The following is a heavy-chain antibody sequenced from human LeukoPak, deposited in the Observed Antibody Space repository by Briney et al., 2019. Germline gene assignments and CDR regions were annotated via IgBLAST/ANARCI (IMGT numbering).Heavy chain of an antibody. CDR3: AREREEDYYDSSGMPDY. J-gene: IGHJ4*02. CDR1: GYTFTGYY. Sequence: GASVKVSCKASGYTFTGYYMHWVRQAPGQGLEWVGWINPNSGGTNYAQKFQGRVTMTRDTSISTAYMELSRLRSDDTAVYYCAREREEDYYDSSGMPDYWGQGTLVTVSS. V-gene: IGHV1-2*02. CDR2: INPNSGGT. D-gene: IGHD3-22*01.